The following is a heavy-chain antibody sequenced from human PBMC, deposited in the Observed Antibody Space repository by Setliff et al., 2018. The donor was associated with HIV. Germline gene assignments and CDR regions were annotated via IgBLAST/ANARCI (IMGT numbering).Heavy chain of an antibody. CDR3: ACLRLTMIIMLNYFDY. Sequence: PSETLSLTCTVSGDSISNYYWSWVRQPPGKGLEWIGYIYTTGSTNYNPSLKSRVTMSVDTSKNQFSLRPPSVTAAYSAVYFFACLRLTMIIMLNYFDYWGQGTLVTVSS. D-gene: IGHD3-22*01. J-gene: IGHJ4*02. V-gene: IGHV4-4*09. CDR2: IYTTGST. CDR1: GDSISNYY.